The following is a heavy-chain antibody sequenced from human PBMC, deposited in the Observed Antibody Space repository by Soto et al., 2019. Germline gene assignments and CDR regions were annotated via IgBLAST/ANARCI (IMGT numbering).Heavy chain of an antibody. D-gene: IGHD4-17*01. J-gene: IGHJ6*02. CDR1: GYSFTSYW. CDR3: ARHVGYGDYSYYYYGMDV. CDR2: IYPGDSDT. Sequence: GESLKISCKGSGYSFTSYWIGWVRQVPGKGLEWMGIIYPGDSDTRYSPSFQGQVTISADKSIRTAYLQWSSLKASDTAMYYCARHVGYGDYSYYYYGMDVWGQGTTDTVSS. V-gene: IGHV5-51*01.